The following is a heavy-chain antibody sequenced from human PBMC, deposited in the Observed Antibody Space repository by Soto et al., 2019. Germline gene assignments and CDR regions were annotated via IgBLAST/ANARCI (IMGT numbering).Heavy chain of an antibody. CDR3: ARDDVWFGELLAPSY. CDR2: IWYDGSNK. Sequence: GGSLRLSCAASGFTFSSYGMHWVRQAPGKGLEWVAVIWYDGSNKYYADSVKGRFTISRDNSKNTLYLQMNSLRAEDTAVYYCARDDVWFGELLAPSYWGQGTLVTVSS. J-gene: IGHJ4*02. CDR1: GFTFSSYG. D-gene: IGHD3-10*01. V-gene: IGHV3-33*01.